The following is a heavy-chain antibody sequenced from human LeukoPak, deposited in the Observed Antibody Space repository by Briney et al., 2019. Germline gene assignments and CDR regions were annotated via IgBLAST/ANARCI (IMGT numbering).Heavy chain of an antibody. V-gene: IGHV4-34*01. Sequence: SETLSLTCAVYGGSFSGYYWSWIRQPPGKGLEWIGEINHSGTTNYRPSLKSRVAISVDTSKNQFSLKLSSVTAADTAAYYCASSCSGGSCSTPTRLDYWGQGTLVTVSS. D-gene: IGHD2-15*01. CDR1: GGSFSGYY. CDR3: ASSCSGGSCSTPTRLDY. J-gene: IGHJ4*02. CDR2: INHSGTT.